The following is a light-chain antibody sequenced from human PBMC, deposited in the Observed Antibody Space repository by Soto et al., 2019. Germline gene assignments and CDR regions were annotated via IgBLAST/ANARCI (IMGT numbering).Light chain of an antibody. V-gene: IGKV3-15*01. CDR1: QSVRSN. J-gene: IGKJ1*01. Sequence: EMVMTQSPATLSVSPGERATLSCRASQSVRSNLAWYQQKPGQAPGLLIYGASIRVTGIPARFSGSGSGTEFTLTISSLQSEDFAVYYCQQYNQWPPWTFGQGTKVEIK. CDR3: QQYNQWPPWT. CDR2: GAS.